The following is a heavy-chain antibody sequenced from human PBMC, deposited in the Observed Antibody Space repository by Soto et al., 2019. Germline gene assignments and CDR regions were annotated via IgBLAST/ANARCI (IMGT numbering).Heavy chain of an antibody. CDR3: ARTHYGSGSLDY. V-gene: IGHV4-34*01. Sequence: PSETLSLTCAVYGGSFSCYYWIWIRQPPGKGLEWIGEINHSGSTNYNPSLKSRVTISVDTSKNQFSLRLSSVTAADTAVYYCARTHYGSGSLDYWGQGTLVTVSS. CDR1: GGSFSCYY. D-gene: IGHD3-10*01. CDR2: INHSGST. J-gene: IGHJ4*02.